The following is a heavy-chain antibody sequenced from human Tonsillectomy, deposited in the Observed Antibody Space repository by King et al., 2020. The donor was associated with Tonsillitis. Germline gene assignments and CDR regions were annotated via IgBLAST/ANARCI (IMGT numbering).Heavy chain of an antibody. CDR2: ITHSGNT. CDR3: ARGRWYGDYLFDS. V-gene: IGHV4-34*01. CDR1: GGSFSGYS. J-gene: IGHJ4*02. D-gene: IGHD4-17*01. Sequence: VQLQQWGAGLLKPSETLSLTCAVYGGSFSGYSWIWFRQPPGKGLEWLGEITHSGNTNYNSSLKSRVTISIGTSNNQFSLNLASVTAADTAVYYCARGRWYGDYLFDSWGQGTLVTVSS.